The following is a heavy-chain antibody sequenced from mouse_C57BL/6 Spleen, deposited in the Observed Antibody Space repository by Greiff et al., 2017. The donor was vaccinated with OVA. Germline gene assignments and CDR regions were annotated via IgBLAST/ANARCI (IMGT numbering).Heavy chain of an antibody. CDR1: GYAFSSSW. CDR3: ARLTGTHFDY. Sequence: LEESGPELVKPGASVKISCKASGYAFSSSWMNWVKQRPGKGLEWIGRIYPGDGDTNYNGKFKGKATLTADKSSSTAYMQLSSLTSEDSAVYFCARLTGTHFDYWGQGTTLTVSS. V-gene: IGHV1-82*01. CDR2: IYPGDGDT. J-gene: IGHJ2*01. D-gene: IGHD4-1*01.